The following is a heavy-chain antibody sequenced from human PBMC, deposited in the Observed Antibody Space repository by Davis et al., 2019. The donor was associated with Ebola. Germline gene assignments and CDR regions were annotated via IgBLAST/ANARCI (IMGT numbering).Heavy chain of an antibody. CDR3: AKAKWEVEYHYSGMDV. CDR1: GYTFTSYD. Sequence: ASVKVSCKASGYTFTSYDINWVRQATGQGLEWMGWMNPNSGNTGYAQKFQGRVTMTRNTSISTAYMELSSLRAEDTAVYFCAKAKWEVEYHYSGMDVWGKGTTVTVSS. D-gene: IGHD1-26*01. CDR2: MNPNSGNT. V-gene: IGHV1-8*01. J-gene: IGHJ6*04.